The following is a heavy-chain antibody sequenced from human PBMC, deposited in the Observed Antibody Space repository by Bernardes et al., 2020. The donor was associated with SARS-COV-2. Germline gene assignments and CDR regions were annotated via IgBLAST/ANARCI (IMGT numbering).Heavy chain of an antibody. D-gene: IGHD3-10*01. CDR2: SSPYTGNT. CDR1: GYIFTTYG. J-gene: IGHJ5*02. Sequence: ASVKVSCKTSGYIFTTYGITWVRQAPGQGLEWMGWSSPYTGNTNYAQKLQGRVTMTTDTFTSTAYMELRSLTSDDTAMYYCARGGAIKKRMVEGWSWFDPWGQGTLVTVSS. V-gene: IGHV1-18*01. CDR3: ARGGAIKKRMVEGWSWFDP.